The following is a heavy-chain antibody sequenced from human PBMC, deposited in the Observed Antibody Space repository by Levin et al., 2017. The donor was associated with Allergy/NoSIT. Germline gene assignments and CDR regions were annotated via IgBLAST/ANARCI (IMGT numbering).Heavy chain of an antibody. CDR2: IRSGSSYI. D-gene: IGHD6-13*01. CDR1: GFTFSSYN. Sequence: PSETLSLTCAASGFTFSSYNMNWVRQAPGKGLEWVSSIRSGSSYIYYADSVKGRFTISRDNAKNSLYLQMNSLRVEDTAVYYCARDHGSSWPYYFDYWGQGTLVTVSS. V-gene: IGHV3-21*01. J-gene: IGHJ4*02. CDR3: ARDHGSSWPYYFDY.